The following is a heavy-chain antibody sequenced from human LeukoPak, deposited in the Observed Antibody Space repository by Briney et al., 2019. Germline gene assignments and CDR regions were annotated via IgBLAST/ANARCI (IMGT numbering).Heavy chain of an antibody. D-gene: IGHD2-2*01. CDR3: ARALGYCRSTSCYGDFDY. Sequence: GGSLRLSCAASGFTFSSYSMNWVRQAPGKGLEWVSYISTSSNTIYYADSVKGRFTISRDNAKNSLYLQMNSLRAEDTAVYYCARALGYCRSTSCYGDFDYWGQGTLVTVSS. CDR2: ISTSSNTI. J-gene: IGHJ4*02. CDR1: GFTFSSYS. V-gene: IGHV3-48*01.